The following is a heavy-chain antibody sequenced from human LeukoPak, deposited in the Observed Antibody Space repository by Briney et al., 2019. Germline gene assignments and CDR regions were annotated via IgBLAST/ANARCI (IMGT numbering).Heavy chain of an antibody. V-gene: IGHV4-34*01. CDR3: ARGLYYDSSGYQPVFDY. CDR2: INHSGST. D-gene: IGHD3-22*01. J-gene: IGHJ4*02. CDR1: GGSFSGYY. Sequence: SETLSLTCAVYGGSFSGYYWSWIRQPLGKGLEWIGEINHSGSTNYNPSLKSRVTISVDTSKNQFSLKLSSVTAADTAVYYCARGLYYDSSGYQPVFDYWGQGTLVTVSS.